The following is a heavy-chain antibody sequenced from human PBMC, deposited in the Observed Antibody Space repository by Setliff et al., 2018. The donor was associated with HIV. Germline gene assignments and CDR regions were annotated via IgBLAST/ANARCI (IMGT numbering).Heavy chain of an antibody. CDR3: ARRRETIVVVIGIPNWYFDL. CDR1: GYSISSGYY. V-gene: IGHV4-38-2*01. Sequence: SETLSLTCAVSGYSISSGYYWGWIRQPPGKGLEWIGTIYHSGSTYYNLSLKSRVTISVDTSKNQFSLRLSSVTAADSAVYYCARRRETIVVVIGIPNWYFDLWGRGTLVTVSS. J-gene: IGHJ2*01. CDR2: IYHSGST. D-gene: IGHD2-21*01.